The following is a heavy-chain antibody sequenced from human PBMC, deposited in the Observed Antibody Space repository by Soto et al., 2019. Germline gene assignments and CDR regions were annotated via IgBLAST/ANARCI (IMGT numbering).Heavy chain of an antibody. J-gene: IGHJ5*02. CDR2: ISGSGSTT. V-gene: IGHV3-23*01. Sequence: EVQLLESGGGLVQPGGSLRLSCAASGFTFSSYAMTWVRQAPGKGLEWVSGISGSGSTTYYADSVRGRFTISRDNSKNTLYLQMNSPRAEDTAIYYCAKYLKGDYALCLERWGQGTLVTVAS. D-gene: IGHD4-17*01. CDR1: GFTFSSYA. CDR3: AKYLKGDYALCLER.